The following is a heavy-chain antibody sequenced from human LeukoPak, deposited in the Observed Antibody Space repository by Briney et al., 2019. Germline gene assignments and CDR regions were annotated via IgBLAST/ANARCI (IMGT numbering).Heavy chain of an antibody. CDR3: ARAYSSESWFDP. J-gene: IGHJ5*02. CDR1: GVSINSLY. CDR2: IYDSGIT. Sequence: PSETLSLTCSVSGVSINSLYFIWIRQSPGKGLEWIGYIYDSGITKYNPSLKSRVTISVDTSKNQFSLRLRSVTAADTAVYFCARAYSSESWFDPWGQGTLVTVSS. V-gene: IGHV4-59*11. D-gene: IGHD3-22*01.